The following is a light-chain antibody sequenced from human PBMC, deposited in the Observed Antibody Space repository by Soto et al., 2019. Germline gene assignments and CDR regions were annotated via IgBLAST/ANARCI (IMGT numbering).Light chain of an antibody. V-gene: IGLV1-44*01. Sequence: QSVLTQPPSASGTPGQRVTISCSGSGSNIGSNSVNWYQQLPGTAPKLLIYNNNQRPSGVPDRFSGSKSRTSASLAISGLQSEDESDYYCAAWDDSLDGPIFGTGTKLTVL. CDR3: AAWDDSLDGPI. J-gene: IGLJ1*01. CDR2: NNN. CDR1: GSNIGSNS.